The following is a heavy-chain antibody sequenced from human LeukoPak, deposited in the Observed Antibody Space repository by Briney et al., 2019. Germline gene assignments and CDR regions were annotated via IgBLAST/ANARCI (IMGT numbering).Heavy chain of an antibody. V-gene: IGHV4-34*01. D-gene: IGHD2-21*02. CDR3: ARGGVTMKY. Sequence: SETLSLTCAVYGGSFTGYYWNWIRQPPGKGLEWIGEIEHSGSTKYNPSLRSRVTISADTSKNQFSLKMSSVTAADTAVYYCARGGVTMKYWGQGTLVTVSS. CDR2: IEHSGST. J-gene: IGHJ4*02. CDR1: GGSFTGYY.